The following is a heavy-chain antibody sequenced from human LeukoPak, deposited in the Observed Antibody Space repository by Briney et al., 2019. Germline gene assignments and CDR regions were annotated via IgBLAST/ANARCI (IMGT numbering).Heavy chain of an antibody. CDR3: AKGAYDYIQIAYFDY. J-gene: IGHJ4*02. Sequence: GGSLRLSCAASGSAFSNYAMNWVRQAPGKGVEGGAVLIGSSGATDYADSVKGRFTISRDNSKNTLFLQMNSLRAEDTAIYYCAKGAYDYIQIAYFDYWGQGAQVTVSS. V-gene: IGHV3-23*01. D-gene: IGHD5-12*01. CDR2: LIGSSGAT. CDR1: GSAFSNYA.